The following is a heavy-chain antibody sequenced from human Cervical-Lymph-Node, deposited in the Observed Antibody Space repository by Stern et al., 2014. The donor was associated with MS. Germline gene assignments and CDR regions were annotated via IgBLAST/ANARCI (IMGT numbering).Heavy chain of an antibody. V-gene: IGHV2-70*01. CDR1: GFSLSTSGMC. D-gene: IGHD6-13*01. J-gene: IGHJ3*02. CDR3: ARARTGIAAAGGAFDI. CDR2: IDWDDDK. Sequence: ESGPALVKPTQTLTLTCTFSGFSLSTSGMCVSWIRQPPGKALEWLALIDWDDDKYYNTALKTRLTISKDTSKNQVVLTMTNMDPVDTATYYCARARTGIAAAGGAFDIWGQGTMVTVSS.